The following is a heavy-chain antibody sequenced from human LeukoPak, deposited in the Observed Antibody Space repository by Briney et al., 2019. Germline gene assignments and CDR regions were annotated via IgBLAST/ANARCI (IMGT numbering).Heavy chain of an antibody. Sequence: SETLSLTCTVSGGSISSYYWSWIRQPAGKGLEWIGRIYTSGSTNYNPSLKSRVTMSVDTSKNQFSLKLSSVTAADTAVYYCARGQYYYDSSGTNLFGYWGQGTLVTVSS. CDR2: IYTSGST. CDR3: ARGQYYYDSSGTNLFGY. J-gene: IGHJ4*02. D-gene: IGHD3-22*01. CDR1: GGSISSYY. V-gene: IGHV4-4*07.